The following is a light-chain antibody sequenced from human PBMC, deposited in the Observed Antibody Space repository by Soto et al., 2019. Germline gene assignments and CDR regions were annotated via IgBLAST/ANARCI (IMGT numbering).Light chain of an antibody. CDR3: QVWDSSSVHLGV. V-gene: IGLV3-21*02. Sequence: SYELTQPPSVSVAPGQTARITCGGNHIGSKSVHWYQQKPGQAPVLVVYDGSDRPSGIPERFSGSNSGNTATLTISRVEAGDEADYYCQVWDSSSVHLGVFGGGTKLTVL. J-gene: IGLJ3*02. CDR1: HIGSKS. CDR2: DGS.